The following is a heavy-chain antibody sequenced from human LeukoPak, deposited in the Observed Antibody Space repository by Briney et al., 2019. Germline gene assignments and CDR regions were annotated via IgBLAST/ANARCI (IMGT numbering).Heavy chain of an antibody. D-gene: IGHD6-13*01. J-gene: IGHJ4*02. Sequence: GGSLRLSCAASGFTFSDYYMNWIRQAPGRGLEWVSYISTSGSTIYYADSVKGRFTISRDNAKNSLYLQMNSLRAEDTAVYYCARRRLSSSWYPDYFDYWGQGTLVTVSS. CDR2: ISTSGSTI. CDR1: GFTFSDYY. V-gene: IGHV3-11*04. CDR3: ARRRLSSSWYPDYFDY.